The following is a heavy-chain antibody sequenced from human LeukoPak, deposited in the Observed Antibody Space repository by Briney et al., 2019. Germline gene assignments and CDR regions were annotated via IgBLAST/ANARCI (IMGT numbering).Heavy chain of an antibody. CDR3: ARGVYYYDSSGYPLFDY. CDR2: IYHTGNI. D-gene: IGHD3-22*01. J-gene: IGHJ4*02. V-gene: IGHV4-59*01. CDR1: GASITSYY. Sequence: PSETLSLTCAVSGASITSYYWTWIRQPPGKGLEWIGYIYHTGNIKYNPSLNSRVTISIDTSKNQFSLKLSSVTAADTAVYCCARGVYYYDSSGYPLFDYWGQGTLVTVSS.